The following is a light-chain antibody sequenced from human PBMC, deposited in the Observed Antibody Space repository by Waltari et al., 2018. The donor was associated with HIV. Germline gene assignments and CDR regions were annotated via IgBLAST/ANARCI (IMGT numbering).Light chain of an antibody. CDR1: QSVSSN. J-gene: IGKJ1*01. CDR3: QQYNNWLRT. Sequence: EIVMTQSPATLSVSPGERATLSCRASQSVSSNLAWYQQKPGQAPRLLIYGASIRATGIPARFSGSGSGTEFTLTISSLQSGDFAVYYCQQYNNWLRTFGQGTKVEIK. CDR2: GAS. V-gene: IGKV3-15*01.